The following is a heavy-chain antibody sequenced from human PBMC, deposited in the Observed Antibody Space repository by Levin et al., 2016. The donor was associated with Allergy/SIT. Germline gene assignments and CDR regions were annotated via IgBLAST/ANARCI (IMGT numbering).Heavy chain of an antibody. V-gene: IGHV3-30*18. Sequence: VRQAPGKGLEWVAVISSDGSTQYYADSVKGRFTISRDNSKNTLYLQMNSLRVEDTAVYYCAKNRGASGYCGGGRCPADYWGQGTLVTVSS. J-gene: IGHJ4*02. D-gene: IGHD2-15*01. CDR3: AKNRGASGYCGGGRCPADY. CDR2: ISSDGSTQ.